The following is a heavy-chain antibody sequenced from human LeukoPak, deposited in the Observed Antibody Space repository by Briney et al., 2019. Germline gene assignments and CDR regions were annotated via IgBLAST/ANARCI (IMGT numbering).Heavy chain of an antibody. CDR2: IRYDGSNK. V-gene: IGHV3-30*02. D-gene: IGHD3-10*01. CDR3: ARVVRGVASYYYYYMDV. Sequence: GGSLRLSCTASGFTFSSYGMYWVRQAPGKGLEWVAFIRYDGSNKHYADSVKGRFTISRDNSKNTLYLQMNSLRAEDTAVYYCARVVRGVASYYYYYMDVWGKGTTVTISS. J-gene: IGHJ6*03. CDR1: GFTFSSYG.